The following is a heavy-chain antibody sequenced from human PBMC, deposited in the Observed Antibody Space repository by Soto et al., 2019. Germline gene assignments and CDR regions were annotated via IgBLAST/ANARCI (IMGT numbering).Heavy chain of an antibody. D-gene: IGHD1-7*01. V-gene: IGHV1-18*01. CDR1: GYTFTSYG. Sequence: ASVKVSCKASGYTFTSYGISWVRQAPGQGLEWMGWISAYNGNTNYAQKLQGRVTMTTDTSTSTAYMELRSLRSDDTAVYYCARVSQCENWNSLCYYYGMDVWGQGTTVTVSS. CDR3: ARVSQCENWNSLCYYYGMDV. CDR2: ISAYNGNT. J-gene: IGHJ6*02.